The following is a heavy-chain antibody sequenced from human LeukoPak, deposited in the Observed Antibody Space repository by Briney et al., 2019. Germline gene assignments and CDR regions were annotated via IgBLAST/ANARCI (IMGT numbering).Heavy chain of an antibody. CDR3: ARDATKGYCSGGSCYGRVDP. V-gene: IGHV7-4-1*02. Sequence: ASVKVSCKASGYTFTSYAMNWVRQAPGQGLEWMGWINTNTGNPTYAQGFTGRFVFSLDTSVSTAYLQISSLKAEDTAVYYCARDATKGYCSGGSCYGRVDPWGQGTLVTVSS. CDR1: GYTFTSYA. J-gene: IGHJ5*02. D-gene: IGHD2-15*01. CDR2: INTNTGNP.